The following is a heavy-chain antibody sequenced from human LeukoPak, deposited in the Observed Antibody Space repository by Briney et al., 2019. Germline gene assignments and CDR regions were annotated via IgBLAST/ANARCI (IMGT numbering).Heavy chain of an antibody. V-gene: IGHV1-46*01. J-gene: IGHJ4*01. CDR1: GYTFTSYY. CDR2: INPSGGST. CDR3: ARSFGSGIEWLKWPDY. D-gene: IGHD3-10*01. Sequence: ASVKVSCKASGYTFTSYYMHWVRLAPGQGLEWMGIINPSGGSTSYSQKFQGRVTMTRDTSTSTVYMELSSLRSDDTAVYYCARSFGSGIEWLKWPDYWGHGTLVTVSP.